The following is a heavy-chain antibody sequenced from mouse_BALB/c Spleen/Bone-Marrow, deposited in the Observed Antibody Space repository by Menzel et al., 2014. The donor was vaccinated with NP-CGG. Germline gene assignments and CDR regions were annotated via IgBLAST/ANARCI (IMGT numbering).Heavy chain of an antibody. CDR3: ARRGDNYHWYAMDS. Sequence: DVMLVESGGGLVQPGGSLKLSCAASGFDFSRYWMSWVRQAPGKGLEWIGEINPDSSTINYTPSLRDKFIISRDNAKNTLYLQLRKMSTEDTVLYYCARRGDNYHWYAMDSWGQGTSVTVSS. CDR2: INPDSSTI. CDR1: GFDFSRYW. D-gene: IGHD1-1*02. J-gene: IGHJ4*01. V-gene: IGHV4-1*02.